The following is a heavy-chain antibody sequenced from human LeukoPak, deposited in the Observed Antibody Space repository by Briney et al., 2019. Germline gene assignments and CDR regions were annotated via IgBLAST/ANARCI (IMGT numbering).Heavy chain of an antibody. CDR3: ARDSCIAAGRRFCAFDI. CDR1: GFTFSSYS. Sequence: AGGSLRLSCAASGFTFSSYSMNWVRQAPGKGLEWVSSISSSSSYIYYADSVKGRFTISRDNAKNSLYLQMNSLRAEDTAVYYCARDSCIAAGRRFCAFDIWGQGTMVTVSS. J-gene: IGHJ3*02. V-gene: IGHV3-21*01. D-gene: IGHD6-6*01. CDR2: ISSSSSYI.